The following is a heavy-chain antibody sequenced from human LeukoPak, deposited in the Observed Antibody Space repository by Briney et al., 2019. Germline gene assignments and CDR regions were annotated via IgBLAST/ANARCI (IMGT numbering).Heavy chain of an antibody. V-gene: IGHV3-48*01. J-gene: IGHJ4*01. Sequence: GGSLRLSCAASGFNFIDYSMNWVRQAPGKGLEWISYIGISSGNTQYADSVKGRFTISRDKARNSLYLQMNSLRVADTAVYYCARDPRYAFDNWGHGTLVTVS. CDR1: GFNFIDYS. CDR3: ARDPRYAFDN. D-gene: IGHD5-12*01. CDR2: IGISSGNT.